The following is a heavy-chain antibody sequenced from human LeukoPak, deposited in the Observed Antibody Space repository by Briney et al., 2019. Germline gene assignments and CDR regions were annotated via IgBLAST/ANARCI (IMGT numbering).Heavy chain of an antibody. V-gene: IGHV3-53*01. CDR2: IYSGGST. Sequence: GGSLRLSCAASGFTVNSNYMSWVRQAPGKGLEWVSVIYSGGSTYYADSVKGRFTISRDNPKNTLYLQMNSLRAEDTAVYYCARDGSGHFDYWGQGTRVTVSS. CDR3: ARDGSGHFDY. J-gene: IGHJ4*02. CDR1: GFTVNSNY. D-gene: IGHD2-15*01.